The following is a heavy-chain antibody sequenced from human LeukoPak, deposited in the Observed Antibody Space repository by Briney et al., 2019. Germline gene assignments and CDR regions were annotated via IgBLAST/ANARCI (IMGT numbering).Heavy chain of an antibody. CDR2: INPSAGST. D-gene: IGHD3-10*01. J-gene: IGHJ4*02. V-gene: IGHV1-46*01. CDR3: ARDQVLLWFGELYSSTSFDY. CDR1: GYTFTSYY. Sequence: ASVKVSCKASGYTFTSYYMHWVRQAPGQGLEWMGIINPSAGSTSYAQKFQGRVTMTRDTSTSTVYMELSSLRSEDTAAYYCARDQVLLWFGELYSSTSFDYWGQGTLVTVSS.